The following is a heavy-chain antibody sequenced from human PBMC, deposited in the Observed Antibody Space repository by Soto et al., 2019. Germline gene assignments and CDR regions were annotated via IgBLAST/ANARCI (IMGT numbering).Heavy chain of an antibody. CDR2: IHHSGRT. V-gene: IGHV4-4*02. Sequence: QVQLQESGPGLVKPSGTLSLTCAVSGDSISSDKWWSWVRQPPGKGLEWIGEIHHSGRTNYNPSLKSRVTILVEKSKNQVSLDLSSMPAADPAVYYCARGGAWQFDYWGQGTLVTVSS. CDR1: GDSISSDKW. CDR3: ARGGAWQFDY. D-gene: IGHD2-21*02. J-gene: IGHJ4*02.